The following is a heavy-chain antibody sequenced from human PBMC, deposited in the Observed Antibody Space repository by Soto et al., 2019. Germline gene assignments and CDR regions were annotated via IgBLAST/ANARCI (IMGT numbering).Heavy chain of an antibody. CDR1: GGSISSSNW. D-gene: IGHD3-10*01. Sequence: PSETLSLTCAVSGGSISSSNWWSWVRQPPGKGLEWIGEIYHSGSTNYNPSLKSRVTISVDKSKNQFSLKLSSVTAADTAVYYCARVGSEDSGSSYILRNWFDPWGQGTLVT. J-gene: IGHJ5*02. CDR2: IYHSGST. V-gene: IGHV4-4*02. CDR3: ARVGSEDSGSSYILRNWFDP.